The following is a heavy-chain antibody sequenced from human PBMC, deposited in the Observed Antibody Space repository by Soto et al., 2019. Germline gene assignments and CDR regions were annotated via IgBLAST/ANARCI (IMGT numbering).Heavy chain of an antibody. CDR3: ARDKITGLFDY. Sequence: SETLSLTCTVSGGSISSSSYYWGWIRQPPGKGLEWIGSIFYSGSTYYNPSLKSRVTISVDTSKNQFSLKLTSVTAADTALDYCARDKITGLFDYWGKGTLVTVAS. V-gene: IGHV4-39*02. D-gene: IGHD2-8*02. CDR1: GGSISSSSYY. J-gene: IGHJ4*02. CDR2: IFYSGST.